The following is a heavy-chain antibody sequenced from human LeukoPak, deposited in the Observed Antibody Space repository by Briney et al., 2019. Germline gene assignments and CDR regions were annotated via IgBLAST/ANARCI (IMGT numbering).Heavy chain of an antibody. J-gene: IGHJ4*02. Sequence: GGSLRLSCAASGFTFSNAWMSWVRQAPGKGLEWVGRIKSKTDGGTTDYAAPVKGRFTISRDNSKNTLYLQMNSLKTEDTAVYYCTTERRAGGHNDYWGQGTLVTVSS. V-gene: IGHV3-15*01. CDR2: IKSKTDGGTT. CDR3: TTERRAGGHNDY. CDR1: GFTFSNAW. D-gene: IGHD5-18*01.